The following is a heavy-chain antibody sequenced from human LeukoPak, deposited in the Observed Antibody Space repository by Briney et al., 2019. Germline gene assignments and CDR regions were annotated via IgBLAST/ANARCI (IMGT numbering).Heavy chain of an antibody. CDR1: GYTFTSYG. Sequence: GASVKVSCKASGYTFTSYGISWVRQAPGQGLEWMGWISAYNGNTNYAQKLQGRVTMTPDTSTSTAYMELRSLRSDDTAVYYCASPYCSSTSCYRGSGAFDIWGQGAMVTVSS. CDR3: ASPYCSSTSCYRGSGAFDI. CDR2: ISAYNGNT. D-gene: IGHD2-2*02. J-gene: IGHJ3*02. V-gene: IGHV1-18*01.